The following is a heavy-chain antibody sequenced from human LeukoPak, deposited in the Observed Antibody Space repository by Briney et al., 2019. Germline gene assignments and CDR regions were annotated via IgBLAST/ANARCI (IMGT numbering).Heavy chain of an antibody. CDR1: GLTFSTSG. CDR3: ATETNGRHYDY. CDR2: IGPTGSDR. J-gene: IGHJ4*02. Sequence: GGSLRLSCTSSGLTFSTSGFNWVRQAPGKGLEWVASIGPTGSDRYHADSIKGRFTISRDNANNFLYLQMNSLRAEDTAVYYCATETNGRHYDYWGQGTLLTVSS. V-gene: IGHV3-21*06. D-gene: IGHD1-14*01.